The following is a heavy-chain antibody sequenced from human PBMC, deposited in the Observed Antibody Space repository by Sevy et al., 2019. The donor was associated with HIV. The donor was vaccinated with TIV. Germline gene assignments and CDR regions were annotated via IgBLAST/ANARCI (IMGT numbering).Heavy chain of an antibody. V-gene: IGHV3-33*01. CDR2: IWYDGSNT. CDR3: AREGRSVTMVRGVDY. Sequence: GGSLRLSCAASGFTFSSYGMHWVRQAPGKGLEWVAVIWYDGSNTYYADSVKGRFTISRDNSKNTLYLQMNSLRAEDTAVYYCAREGRSVTMVRGVDYWGQGTLVTVSS. J-gene: IGHJ4*02. CDR1: GFTFSSYG. D-gene: IGHD3-10*01.